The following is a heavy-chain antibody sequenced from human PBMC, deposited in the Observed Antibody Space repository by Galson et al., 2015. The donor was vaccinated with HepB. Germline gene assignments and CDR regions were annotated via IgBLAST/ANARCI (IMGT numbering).Heavy chain of an antibody. CDR1: GYTFTGYY. D-gene: IGHD1-14*01. CDR2: INAGNGRA. V-gene: IGHV1-3*01. CDR3: ARGIWSGTSLAYYMDV. Sequence: SVKVSCKASGYTFTGYYMHWVRQAPGQGLDWMGWINAGNGRAKYSQKFQGRVTITGDSSANTAYMELTSLTSEDTAVYYCARGIWSGTSLAYYMDVWGKGTTVTVSS. J-gene: IGHJ6*03.